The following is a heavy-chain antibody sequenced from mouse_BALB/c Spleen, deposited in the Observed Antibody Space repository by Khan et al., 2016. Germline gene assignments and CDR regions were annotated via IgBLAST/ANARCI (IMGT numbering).Heavy chain of an antibody. D-gene: IGHD1-1*01. CDR3: AREAYGAWFAY. CDR2: INPSSGYT. J-gene: IGHJ3*01. CDR1: GYTFTSYT. V-gene: IGHV1-4*01. Sequence: VQLVESGAELARPGASVKMSCKASGYTFTSYTMHWVKQRPGQGLEWIGYINPSSGYTNYNQKFKDKATLTADKSSRPAYMQLGSLTSEDSAVYYCAREAYGAWFAYWGQGTLVTVSA.